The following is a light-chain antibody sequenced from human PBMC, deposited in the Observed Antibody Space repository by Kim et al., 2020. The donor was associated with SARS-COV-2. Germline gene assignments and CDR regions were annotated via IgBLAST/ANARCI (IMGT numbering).Light chain of an antibody. CDR3: AAWDDSRHVLL. V-gene: IGLV1-36*01. CDR1: SSNLGLNG. CDR2: YDN. J-gene: IGLJ2*01. Sequence: QRVNLACSGSSSNLGLNGVHWYQQFPGKAPKLLIYYDNLGPSGVSGRFSGSKSGTSASLSISGLQSEDEAHYYCAAWDDSRHVLLFGGGTQLTVL.